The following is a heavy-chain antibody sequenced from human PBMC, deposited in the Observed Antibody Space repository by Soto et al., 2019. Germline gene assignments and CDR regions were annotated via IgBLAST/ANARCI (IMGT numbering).Heavy chain of an antibody. Sequence: ASVKVSCKASGYTFTSYGISWVRQATGQGLEWMGWMNPNSGNTGYAQKFQGRVTMTRNTSISTAYMELSSLRSEDTAVYYCARVLRFLEWSYDAFDIWGQGTMVTVSS. D-gene: IGHD3-3*01. V-gene: IGHV1-8*02. CDR3: ARVLRFLEWSYDAFDI. CDR1: GYTFTSYG. J-gene: IGHJ3*02. CDR2: MNPNSGNT.